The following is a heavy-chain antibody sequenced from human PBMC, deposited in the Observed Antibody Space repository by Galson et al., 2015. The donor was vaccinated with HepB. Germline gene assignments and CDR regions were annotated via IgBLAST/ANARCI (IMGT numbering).Heavy chain of an antibody. D-gene: IGHD6-19*01. Sequence: ETLSLTCTVSGGSISSYYWSWIRQPPGKGLEWIGYIYYSGSTNYNPSLKSRVTISVDTSKNQFSLKLSSVTAADTAVYYCARHWRWLVRGGGADYGMDVWGQGTTVTFSS. CDR3: ARHWRWLVRGGGADYGMDV. CDR2: IYYSGST. V-gene: IGHV4-59*08. J-gene: IGHJ6*02. CDR1: GGSISSYY.